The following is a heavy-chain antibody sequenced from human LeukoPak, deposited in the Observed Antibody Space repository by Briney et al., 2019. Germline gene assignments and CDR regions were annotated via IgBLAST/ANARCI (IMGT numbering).Heavy chain of an antibody. CDR1: GGTFSSYA. J-gene: IGHJ4*02. V-gene: IGHV1-69*06. Sequence: GASVKVSCKASGGTFSSYAISWVRQAPGQGLEWMGGTIPIFGTANYAQKFQGRVTITADISTRTAYMELSSLRSEDTAVYYCATVGASAGAPFDYWGQGTLVTVSS. CDR2: TIPIFGTA. CDR3: ATVGASAGAPFDY. D-gene: IGHD6-13*01.